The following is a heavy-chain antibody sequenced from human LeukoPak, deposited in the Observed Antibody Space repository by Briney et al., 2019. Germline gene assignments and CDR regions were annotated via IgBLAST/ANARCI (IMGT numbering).Heavy chain of an antibody. D-gene: IGHD3-3*01. V-gene: IGHV3-30*18. CDR1: GFTFSSYG. CDR2: ISYDGSTK. J-gene: IGHJ6*04. CDR3: AKDPPGVGGMDV. Sequence: GGSLRLSCAASGFTFSSYGMHWVRQAPGKGREWGAVISYDGSTKYYADSVKGRFTISRDNSKNTLYLQMNSLRAEDTAVYYCAKDPPGVGGMDVWGKGTTVTVSS.